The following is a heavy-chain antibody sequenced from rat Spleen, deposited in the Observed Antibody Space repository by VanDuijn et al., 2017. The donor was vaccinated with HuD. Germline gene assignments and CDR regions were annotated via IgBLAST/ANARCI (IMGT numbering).Heavy chain of an antibody. D-gene: IGHD4-3*01. CDR2: ISTRGGST. Sequence: EVQLVESGGDLVQPGRSVRLSCAASGFTFSNFPMAWVRQAPTKGLEWVATISTRGGSTYYRDSVKGRFTISRDNAKGTLSLQMDSLRSEDTATYYCASYNSGFMDAWGQGASVTVSS. V-gene: IGHV5-46*01. CDR1: GFTFSNFP. J-gene: IGHJ4*01. CDR3: ASYNSGFMDA.